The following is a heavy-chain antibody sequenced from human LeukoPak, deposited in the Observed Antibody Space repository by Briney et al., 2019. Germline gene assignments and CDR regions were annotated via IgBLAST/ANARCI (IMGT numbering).Heavy chain of an antibody. J-gene: IGHJ4*02. D-gene: IGHD1-26*01. CDR1: GLTINSDW. Sequence: PGGSLRLSCATSGLTINSDWMSWLRQPPGKGLEWVGNIEKDGSDKYYVDSVKGRFTISRDNAKNSLYLQMSRLRAEDTAVYYCARGLFSGSYYGVNYWGQGTLVTVSS. V-gene: IGHV3-7*04. CDR3: ARGLFSGSYYGVNY. CDR2: IEKDGSDK.